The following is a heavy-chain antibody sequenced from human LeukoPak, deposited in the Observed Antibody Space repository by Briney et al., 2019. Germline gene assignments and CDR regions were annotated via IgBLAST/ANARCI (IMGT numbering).Heavy chain of an antibody. CDR3: AKEREMATRYYLDY. D-gene: IGHD5-24*01. J-gene: IGHJ4*02. Sequence: QPGRSLRLSCAASGFTLGSYGMHWVRQAPGKGLEWVASISYDGSNEYYGDSVKGRFSVSRDNSKNTLYLHMNSLRAEDTAVYYCAKEREMATRYYLDYWGQGTLVTVSS. V-gene: IGHV3-30*18. CDR1: GFTLGSYG. CDR2: ISYDGSNE.